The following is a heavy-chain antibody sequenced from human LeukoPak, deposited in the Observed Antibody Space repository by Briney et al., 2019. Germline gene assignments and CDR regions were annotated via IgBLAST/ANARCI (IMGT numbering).Heavy chain of an antibody. V-gene: IGHV3-48*03. J-gene: IGHJ4*02. CDR1: GFTLSSYV. CDR2: ISSSGSTT. Sequence: QPGGSLRLSCVVSGFTLSSYVMNWVRQAPGKGLEWVSHISSSGSTTYYADSVKGRFTISRDNSKNTLYLQMNSLRAEDTAVYSCAQDPGSYSSSWFFDYWGQGTLVTVSS. D-gene: IGHD6-13*01. CDR3: AQDPGSYSSSWFFDY.